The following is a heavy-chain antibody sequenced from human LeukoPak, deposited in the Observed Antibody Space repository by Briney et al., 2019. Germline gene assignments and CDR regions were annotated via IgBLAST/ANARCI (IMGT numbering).Heavy chain of an antibody. CDR1: GFTFTSYA. J-gene: IGHJ4*02. V-gene: IGHV3-23*01. CDR3: ANEKRSGYDFDY. Sequence: PGGSLRLSCAASGFTFTSYAMSWVRQAPGKGLEWVSTISGSGGSTYYADSVKGRFTISRDNSKNTLYLQMNSLRAEDTAIYYCANEKRSGYDFDYWGQGTLVTVSS. CDR2: ISGSGGST. D-gene: IGHD5-12*01.